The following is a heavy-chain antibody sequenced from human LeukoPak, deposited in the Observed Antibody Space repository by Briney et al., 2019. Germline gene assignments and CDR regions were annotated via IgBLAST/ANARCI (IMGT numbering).Heavy chain of an antibody. CDR1: GGSINNYY. CDR2: IHYSGST. J-gene: IGHJ5*01. V-gene: IGHV4-59*08. CDR3: ARRGSALWSGELLEGWFDS. Sequence: PSETLSLTCSVSGGSINNYYWSWTRQPPGKGLEWIGYIHYSGSTKYNPSLKSRVLISVDTSKNQFSLNLRSVTAADTAVYFCARRGSALWSGELLEGWFDSWGQGTLITVSS. D-gene: IGHD3-10*01.